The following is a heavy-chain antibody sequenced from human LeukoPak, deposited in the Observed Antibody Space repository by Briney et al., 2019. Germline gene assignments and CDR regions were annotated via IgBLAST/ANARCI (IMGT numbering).Heavy chain of an antibody. CDR3: AKSSEGYCGGASCHLYFDY. Sequence: PGGSLRLSCAASGFTFSAYTMSWVRQAPGKGLEWVSSITSGSYIYYADSVKGRFTISRDNAKNSMYLQMDRLTVEDTAVFYCAKSSEGYCGGASCHLYFDYWGQGSLVTASS. CDR2: ITSGSYI. J-gene: IGHJ4*02. D-gene: IGHD2-15*01. CDR1: GFTFSAYT. V-gene: IGHV3-21*01.